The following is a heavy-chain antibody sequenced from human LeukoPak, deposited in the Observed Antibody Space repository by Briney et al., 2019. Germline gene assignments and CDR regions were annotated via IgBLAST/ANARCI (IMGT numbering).Heavy chain of an antibody. CDR1: GASISSGGYY. CDR2: IYHSGST. Sequence: SETLSLTCTVSGASISSGGYYWSWVRQPPGKGLEWIVYIYHSGSTYYNPSLKSRVTISVDRSKNQFSLKLSSVTAADTAVYYCARGGYDFWSGYPPMDVWGKGTTVTVSS. J-gene: IGHJ6*04. V-gene: IGHV4-30-2*01. CDR3: ARGGYDFWSGYPPMDV. D-gene: IGHD3-3*01.